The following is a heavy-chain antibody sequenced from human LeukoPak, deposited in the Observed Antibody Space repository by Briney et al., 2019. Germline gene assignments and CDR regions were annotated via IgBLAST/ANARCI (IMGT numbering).Heavy chain of an antibody. V-gene: IGHV3-7*03. CDR1: GFTFRSYW. Sequence: GGSLRLSCAASGFTFRSYWMTWVRQYPGKGLEWVANIKQDGSETYYADSVKGRFTISRDNSKNTLYLQMNSLRAEDTAVYYCASPEMARDGTYAMDVWGQGTTVTVSS. CDR2: IKQDGSET. CDR3: ASPEMARDGTYAMDV. J-gene: IGHJ6*02. D-gene: IGHD5-24*01.